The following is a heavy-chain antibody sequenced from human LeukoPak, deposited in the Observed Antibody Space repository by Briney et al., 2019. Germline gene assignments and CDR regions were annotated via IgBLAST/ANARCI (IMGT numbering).Heavy chain of an antibody. CDR1: GYIFTSYW. CDR3: ARHEQQLPDY. V-gene: IGHV5-10-1*01. Sequence: GESLKISCKGSGYIFTSYWISWVRQMPGKGLEWMGRIDPSDSYTNYSPSFQGHVTISADKSISTAYLQWSSLKASDTAMYYCARHEQQLPDYWGQGTLVTVSS. CDR2: IDPSDSYT. D-gene: IGHD6-13*01. J-gene: IGHJ4*02.